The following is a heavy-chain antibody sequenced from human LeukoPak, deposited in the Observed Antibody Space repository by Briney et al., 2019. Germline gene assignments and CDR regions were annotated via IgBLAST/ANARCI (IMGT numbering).Heavy chain of an antibody. D-gene: IGHD3-10*01. CDR1: GGSISNYY. CDR2: ISASGST. J-gene: IGHJ6*02. CDR3: ARDHVYGSENPYYYGMDV. V-gene: IGHV4-4*07. Sequence: PSETLSLTCTVSGGSISNYYWSWIRQPAGEGLEWIGRISASGSTNYNPSLMSRVTMSVDTSKNQISLKLTSVTAADTAVYYCARDHVYGSENPYYYGMDVWGQGTTVSVSS.